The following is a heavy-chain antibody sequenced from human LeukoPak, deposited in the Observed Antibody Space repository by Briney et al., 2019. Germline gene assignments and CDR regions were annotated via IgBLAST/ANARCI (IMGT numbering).Heavy chain of an antibody. D-gene: IGHD2-15*01. Sequence: ASVKVSCKASGYTFTSYDINWVRQATGQGLEWMGWMNPNSGNTGYAQKFQGRVTITRNTSISTAYMELNSLRAEDTAVYYCARDPYCSGGTCYPAPYYGMDVWGQGTTVTVSS. CDR2: MNPNSGNT. CDR1: GYTFTSYD. J-gene: IGHJ6*02. CDR3: ARDPYCSGGTCYPAPYYGMDV. V-gene: IGHV1-8*03.